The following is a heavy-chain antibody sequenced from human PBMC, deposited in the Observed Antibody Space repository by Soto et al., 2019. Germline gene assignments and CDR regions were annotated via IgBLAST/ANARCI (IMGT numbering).Heavy chain of an antibody. V-gene: IGHV3-21*01. CDR1: GFSFSDYN. Sequence: GGSLRLSCAASGFSFSDYNMNWVRQAPGRGLEWVASIGTTGAYIFYADSMKGRFTISRDNSQNSLYLQMQSLRAEDTAVYYCAATVTTPGTSFPDYWGQGTLVTVS. CDR3: AATVTTPGTSFPDY. CDR2: IGTTGAYI. D-gene: IGHD4-17*01. J-gene: IGHJ4*02.